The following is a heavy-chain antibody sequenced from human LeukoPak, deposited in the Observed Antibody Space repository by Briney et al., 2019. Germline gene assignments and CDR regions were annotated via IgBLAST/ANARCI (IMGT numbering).Heavy chain of an antibody. V-gene: IGHV3-33*01. J-gene: IGHJ5*02. CDR3: ARAQKGAYWFDP. D-gene: IGHD3-16*01. CDR1: GFTFSSYG. CDR2: IWYDGSNK. Sequence: GGSLRLSCAASGFTFSSYGMHWVRQAPGKGLEWVAVIWYDGSNKYYADSVKGRFTISRDNSKNTPYLQMNSLRAEDTAVYYCARAQKGAYWFDPWGQGTLVTVSS.